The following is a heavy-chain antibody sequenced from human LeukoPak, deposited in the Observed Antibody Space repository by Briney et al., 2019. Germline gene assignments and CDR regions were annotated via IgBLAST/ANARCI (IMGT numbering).Heavy chain of an antibody. Sequence: PGGSLRLSCSASGFTFSSYAMHWVRQGPGKGLEYVSVITSDGGTTYYADSVKGRFTISRDNSKNTLDLQMSSLRAEDTAVYYCVKGPTGVFWGQGTLVTVPS. CDR1: GFTFSSYA. V-gene: IGHV3-64D*06. D-gene: IGHD4-23*01. J-gene: IGHJ4*02. CDR3: VKGPTGVF. CDR2: ITSDGGTT.